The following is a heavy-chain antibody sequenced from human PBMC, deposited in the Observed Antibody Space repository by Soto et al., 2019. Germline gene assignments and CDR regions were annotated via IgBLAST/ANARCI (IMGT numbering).Heavy chain of an antibody. V-gene: IGHV3-21*01. Sequence: EVQLVESGGGLVKPGESLRLSCAASGFTFSNYNINWVRQAPGKGLEWVSSIRSRSSAMYYADSVKGRFTISRDDAKNALSLQMNGLRAEDTAVYFCVRESYPAEACDIWGHATVVPVSS. CDR2: IRSRSSAM. CDR1: GFTFSNYN. J-gene: IGHJ3*02. D-gene: IGHD2-2*01. CDR3: VRESYPAEACDI.